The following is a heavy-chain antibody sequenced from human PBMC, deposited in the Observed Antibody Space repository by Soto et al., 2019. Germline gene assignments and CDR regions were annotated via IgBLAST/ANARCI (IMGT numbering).Heavy chain of an antibody. CDR2: FDPEDGET. V-gene: IGHV1-24*01. Sequence: ASVKVSCKVSGYTLTELSMHWVRQAPGKGLEWMGGFDPEDGETIYAQKFQGRVTMTGDTSTDTAYMELSSLRSEDTAVYYCAPRIYYYGSGSYYTYYFDYWGQGTLVTVSS. CDR3: APRIYYYGSGSYYTYYFDY. D-gene: IGHD3-10*01. J-gene: IGHJ4*02. CDR1: GYTLTELS.